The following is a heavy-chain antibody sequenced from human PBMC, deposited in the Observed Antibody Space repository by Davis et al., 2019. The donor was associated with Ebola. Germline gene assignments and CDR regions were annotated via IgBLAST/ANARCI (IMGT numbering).Heavy chain of an antibody. D-gene: IGHD3-9*01. CDR1: GFTFDDYT. J-gene: IGHJ4*02. Sequence: GESLKISCAASGFTFDDYTMHWVRQAPGKGLEWVSLISWDGGSTYYADPVKGRFTISRDNAKNSLYLQMNSLRAEDTALYYCAKSMDILTGYRPYYFDYWGQGTLVTVSS. CDR2: ISWDGGST. CDR3: AKSMDILTGYRPYYFDY. V-gene: IGHV3-43*01.